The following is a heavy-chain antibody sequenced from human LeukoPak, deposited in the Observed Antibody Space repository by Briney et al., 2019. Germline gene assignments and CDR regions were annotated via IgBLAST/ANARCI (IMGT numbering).Heavy chain of an antibody. V-gene: IGHV7-4-1*02. Sequence: ASVKVSCKASGYTFTSYAMNWVRQAPGQGLEWMGWINTNTGNPTYAQGFTGRFVFSLDTSVSTAYLQISSLKAEDTAVYYCAIRGSPGYSSSWYYFDYWGQGTLVTVSS. J-gene: IGHJ4*02. CDR1: GYTFTSYA. D-gene: IGHD6-13*01. CDR2: INTNTGNP. CDR3: AIRGSPGYSSSWYYFDY.